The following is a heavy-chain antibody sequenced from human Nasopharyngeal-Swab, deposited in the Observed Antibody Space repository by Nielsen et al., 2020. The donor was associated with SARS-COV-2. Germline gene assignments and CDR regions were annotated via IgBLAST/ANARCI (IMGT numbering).Heavy chain of an antibody. D-gene: IGHD2-21*02. CDR1: GYTFTSYG. CDR2: ISAYNGNT. V-gene: IGHV1-18*01. J-gene: IGHJ4*02. CDR3: ARTPYCGGDCYRHFDY. Sequence: ASVKVSCKASGYTFTSYGISWVRQAPGQGLEWMGWISAYNGNTNYAQKFQGRVTITADKSTSTAYMELSSLRSEDTAVYYCARTPYCGGDCYRHFDYWGQGTLVTVSS.